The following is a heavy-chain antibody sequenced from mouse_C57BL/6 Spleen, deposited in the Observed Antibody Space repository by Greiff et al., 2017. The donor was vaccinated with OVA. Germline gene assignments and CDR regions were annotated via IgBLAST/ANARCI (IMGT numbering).Heavy chain of an antibody. CDR2: IDPSDSYT. J-gene: IGHJ2*01. Sequence: QVQLKQPGAELVMPGASVKLSCKASGYTFTSYWMHWVKQRPGQGLEWIGEIDPSDSYTNYNQKFKGKSTLTVDKSSSTAYMQLSSLTSEDSAVYYCARGDYYSNYGYYFDYWGQGTTLTVSS. V-gene: IGHV1-69*01. CDR3: ARGDYYSNYGYYFDY. CDR1: GYTFTSYW. D-gene: IGHD2-5*01.